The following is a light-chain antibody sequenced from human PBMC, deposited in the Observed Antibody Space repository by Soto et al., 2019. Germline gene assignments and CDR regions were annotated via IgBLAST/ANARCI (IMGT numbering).Light chain of an antibody. J-gene: IGLJ2*01. CDR2: GNS. CDR3: QSYDSSLSGSV. Sequence: QSVLTQPTSMSGAPGQRVTISCTGSSSNIGAGYDVHWYQQLPGTAPKLLIYGNSNRPSGVPDRFSGSKSGTSASLAITGRQAEDEADYYCQSYDSSLSGSVFGGGTKLTVL. CDR1: SSNIGAGYD. V-gene: IGLV1-40*01.